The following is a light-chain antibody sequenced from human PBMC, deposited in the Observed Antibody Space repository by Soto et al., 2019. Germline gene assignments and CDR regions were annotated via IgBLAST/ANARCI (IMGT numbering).Light chain of an antibody. V-gene: IGLV2-14*01. CDR3: SSYTSSSTLEV. Sequence: QSALTQPASVSGSPVQSITISCTGTSSDVGGYNYVSWYQQHPGKAPKLMIYEVSNRPSGVSNRFSGSKSGNTASLTISGLQADDEADYYCSSYTSSSTLEVFGTGTKLTVL. CDR2: EVS. J-gene: IGLJ1*01. CDR1: SSDVGGYNY.